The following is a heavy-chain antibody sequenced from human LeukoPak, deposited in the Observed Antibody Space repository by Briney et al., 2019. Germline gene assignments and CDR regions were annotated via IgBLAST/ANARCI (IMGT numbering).Heavy chain of an antibody. D-gene: IGHD2-21*01. CDR2: INPNSGGT. V-gene: IGHV1-2*02. CDR1: GYTFTGYY. J-gene: IGHJ4*02. Sequence: ASVKVSCKASGYTFTGYYMHWVRQAPGQGLEWMGWINPNSGGTNYAQKFQGRVTMTRDTSISTAYMELSRLRSDDTAMYYCARIPKGSGYLNYWGQGTLVTVSS. CDR3: ARIPKGSGYLNY.